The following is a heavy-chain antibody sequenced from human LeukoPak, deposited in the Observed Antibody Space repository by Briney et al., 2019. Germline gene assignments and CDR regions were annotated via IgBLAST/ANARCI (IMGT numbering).Heavy chain of an antibody. CDR1: GDSISDYY. Sequence: SETLSLTCTVSGDSISDYYWSWIRQPPGKGLEWIGYIYYSGSTNYNPSLKSRVTISVDTSKNQFSLKLRSVTAADTAVYHCARHNYGDYFPALSLDYWGQGTLVTVSS. CDR3: ARHNYGDYFPALSLDY. CDR2: IYYSGST. D-gene: IGHD4-17*01. V-gene: IGHV4-59*08. J-gene: IGHJ4*02.